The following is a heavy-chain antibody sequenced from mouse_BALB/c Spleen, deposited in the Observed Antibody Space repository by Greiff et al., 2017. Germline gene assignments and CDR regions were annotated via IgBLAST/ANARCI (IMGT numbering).Heavy chain of an antibody. J-gene: IGHJ4*01. CDR2: ISDGGSYT. CDR3: ARGPALYGNYAMDY. CDR1: GFTFSDYY. Sequence: EVQRVESGGGLVKPGGSLKLSCAASGFTFSDYYMYWVRQTPEKRLEWVATISDGGSYTYYPDSVKGRFTISRDNAKNNLYLQMSSLKSEDTAMYYCARGPALYGNYAMDYWGQGTSVTVSS. V-gene: IGHV5-4*02. D-gene: IGHD2-1*01.